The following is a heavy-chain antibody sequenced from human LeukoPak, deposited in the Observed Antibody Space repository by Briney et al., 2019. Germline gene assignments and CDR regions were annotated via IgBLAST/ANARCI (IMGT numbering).Heavy chain of an antibody. CDR2: ISAYNGHT. V-gene: IGHV1-18*01. D-gene: IGHD3-22*01. CDR1: GYTFTNYV. Sequence: ASVKVSCKASGYTFTNYVISWVRQAPGQGLEWMGWISAYNGHTNYAQNLQGRVTMTTDTSTSTAYMELRSLRSDDTAVYYCARDGHRRCHYDCSGREDAFDIWGQGTMVTVSS. J-gene: IGHJ3*02. CDR3: ARDGHRRCHYDCSGREDAFDI.